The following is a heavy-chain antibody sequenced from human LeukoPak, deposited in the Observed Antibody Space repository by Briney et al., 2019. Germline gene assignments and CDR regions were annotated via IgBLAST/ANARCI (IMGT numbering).Heavy chain of an antibody. CDR3: ARSLEWLYDY. Sequence: PSETLSLTCTVSGGSISSYYWSWIRQPPGKGLEWIGYIYYSGSTNYDPSLKSRVTISVDTSKNQFSLKLSSVTAADTAVYYCARSLEWLYDYWGQGTLVTVSS. V-gene: IGHV4-59*01. CDR1: GGSISSYY. J-gene: IGHJ4*02. D-gene: IGHD3-3*01. CDR2: IYYSGST.